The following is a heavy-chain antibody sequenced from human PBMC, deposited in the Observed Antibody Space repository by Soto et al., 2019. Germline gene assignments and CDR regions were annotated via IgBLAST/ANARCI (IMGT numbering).Heavy chain of an antibody. Sequence: QVHLVQSGAEVKKPGASVKVSCKASGYTFTSYGITWVRQAPGQGLEWMGWNSSHNGNTDYAQKLQGRVIVTRDTSTRTAYMELRRLISDETAVYYCARGRYGDYWGQGDLVTVSS. CDR3: ARGRYGDY. CDR1: GYTFTSYG. J-gene: IGHJ4*02. CDR2: NSSHNGNT. V-gene: IGHV1-18*01. D-gene: IGHD1-1*01.